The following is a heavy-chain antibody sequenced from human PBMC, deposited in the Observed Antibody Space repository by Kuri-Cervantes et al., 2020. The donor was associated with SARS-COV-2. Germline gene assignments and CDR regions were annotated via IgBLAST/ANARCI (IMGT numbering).Heavy chain of an antibody. D-gene: IGHD2-8*01. Sequence: ASVKVSCKASGYTFTSYGISWVRQAPGQGLEWMGWISTYIGNTNYAQKLQGRVTMTTDTSTSTAYMELRSLRSDDTAVYYCARDFVVLMVYAQDYYGMDVLGQGTTVTVSS. CDR1: GYTFTSYG. CDR2: ISTYIGNT. CDR3: ARDFVVLMVYAQDYYGMDV. V-gene: IGHV1-18*01. J-gene: IGHJ6*02.